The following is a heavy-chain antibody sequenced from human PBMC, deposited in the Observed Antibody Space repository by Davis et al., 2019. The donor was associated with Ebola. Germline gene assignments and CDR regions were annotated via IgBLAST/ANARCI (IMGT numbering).Heavy chain of an antibody. V-gene: IGHV3-23*01. CDR2: ISGSGFST. CDR3: ATDLASDWFAGNAFDF. D-gene: IGHD3-9*01. CDR1: GFTFRSFA. J-gene: IGHJ3*01. Sequence: GESLKISCAAPGFTFRSFAMSWVRQAPGKGLEWVSSISGSGFSTKYADSVKGRFTISRDNFKNTLYLQINNLRVEDTAVYYCATDLASDWFAGNAFDFWGQGTVVAVSS.